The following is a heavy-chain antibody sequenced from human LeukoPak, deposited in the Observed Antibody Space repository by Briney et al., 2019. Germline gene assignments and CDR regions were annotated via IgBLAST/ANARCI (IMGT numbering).Heavy chain of an antibody. J-gene: IGHJ4*02. CDR2: INHSGST. Sequence: SETLSLTCAVYGGSFSGYYWSWIRQPPGKGLEWIGEINHSGSTNYNPSLKSRVTIPVDTSKNQFSLKLSSVTAADTAVYYCAREVGYFRFDYWGQGTLVTVSS. CDR1: GGSFSGYY. V-gene: IGHV4-34*01. D-gene: IGHD3-22*01. CDR3: AREVGYFRFDY.